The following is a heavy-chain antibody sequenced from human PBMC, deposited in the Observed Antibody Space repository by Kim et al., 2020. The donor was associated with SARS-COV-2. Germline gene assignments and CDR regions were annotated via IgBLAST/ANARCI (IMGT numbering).Heavy chain of an antibody. Sequence: SETLSLTCAVYGGSFSGYYWSWIRQPPGKGLEWIGEINHSGSTNYNPSLKSRVTISVDTSKNQFSLKLSSVTAADTAVYYCASPYEGGNLESSDAFDIWGQGTMVTVSS. CDR3: ASPYEGGNLESSDAFDI. V-gene: IGHV4-34*01. CDR2: INHSGST. D-gene: IGHD3-16*01. J-gene: IGHJ3*02. CDR1: GGSFSGYY.